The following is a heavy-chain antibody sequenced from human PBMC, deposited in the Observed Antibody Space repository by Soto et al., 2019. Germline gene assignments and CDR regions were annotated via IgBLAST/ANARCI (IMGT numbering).Heavy chain of an antibody. Sequence: SVKVSCKASGGSFGTYTINWVRQAPGQGLEWMGRIIPILDIANYAQKFQGRVTITADRSTSTAYMELSSLRTEDSAVYYCASVEIGEFTYYYYLDVWGKGTTVTVSS. CDR1: GGSFGTYT. CDR2: IIPILDIA. D-gene: IGHD3-10*01. CDR3: ASVEIGEFTYYYYLDV. J-gene: IGHJ6*03. V-gene: IGHV1-69*02.